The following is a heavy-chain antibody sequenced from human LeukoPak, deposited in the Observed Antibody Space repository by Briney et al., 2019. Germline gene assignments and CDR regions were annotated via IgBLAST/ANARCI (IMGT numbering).Heavy chain of an antibody. CDR1: GGIFSSYA. CDR2: IIPIFGTA. D-gene: IGHD3-10*01. CDR3: AREGNYYYYMDV. Sequence: SVKVSCKASGGIFSSYAISWVRQAPGQGLEWMGGIIPIFGTANYAQKFQGRVTITTDESTSTAYMELSSLRSEDTAVYYCAREGNYYYYMDVWGKGTTVTVSS. V-gene: IGHV1-69*05. J-gene: IGHJ6*03.